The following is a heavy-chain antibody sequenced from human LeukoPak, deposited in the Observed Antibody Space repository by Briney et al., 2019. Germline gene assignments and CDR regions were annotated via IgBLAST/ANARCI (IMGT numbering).Heavy chain of an antibody. J-gene: IGHJ3*02. V-gene: IGHV3-66*01. CDR3: ARAWRETQKDAFDI. CDR2: IYSGGIT. Sequence: GGSLRPSCLASGFTVSSNYMSWVRQAPGNGLEWVSLIYSGGITYYADSAKGRFTISRDNSKNTLYLQMNSLRAEDTAVYYCARAWRETQKDAFDIWGQGTMVTVS. D-gene: IGHD1-26*01. CDR1: GFTVSSNY.